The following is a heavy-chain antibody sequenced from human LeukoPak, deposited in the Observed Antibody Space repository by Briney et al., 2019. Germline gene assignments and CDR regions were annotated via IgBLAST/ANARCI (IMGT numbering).Heavy chain of an antibody. CDR3: ARKKYYYDTSANGWFDP. V-gene: IGHV3-7*01. CDR2: INQDGSEK. D-gene: IGHD3-22*01. CDR1: GFTFSSYA. Sequence: GGSLRLSCAASGFTFSSYAMSWVRQAPGKGLEWVATINQDGSEKSYVDSVKGRFTISRDNARNSLSLQMNILGAEDTAVYYCARKKYYYDTSANGWFDPWGQGTLVAVSS. J-gene: IGHJ5*02.